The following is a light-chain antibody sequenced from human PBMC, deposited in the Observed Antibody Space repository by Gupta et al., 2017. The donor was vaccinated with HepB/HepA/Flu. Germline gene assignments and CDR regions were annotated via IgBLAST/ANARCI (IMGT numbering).Light chain of an antibody. Sequence: SVLTPPPSASWTPGQMVTLSCSGSSSNIGSNTVNWYQHLPGTAPNLLIYSYKPRPSGVPERFSGSKSGTSASVAISGLQAEDDADYYCAAGDDSRNGLVFGGGTKLTVL. CDR3: AAGDDSRNGLV. V-gene: IGLV1-44*01. J-gene: IGLJ2*01. CDR1: SSNIGSNT. CDR2: SYK.